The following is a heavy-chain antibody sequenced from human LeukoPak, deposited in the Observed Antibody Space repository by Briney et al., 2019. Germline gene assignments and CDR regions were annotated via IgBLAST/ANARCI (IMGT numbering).Heavy chain of an antibody. CDR1: GFTFSSYA. V-gene: IGHV3-23*01. CDR2: ISGSGGST. CDR3: AREELVWFGESPPSHY. Sequence: GGSLRLSCAASGFTFSSYAMSWVRQAPGKGLEWVSAISGSGGSTYYADSVKGRFTISRDNSKNTLYLQMNSLRAEDTAVYYCAREELVWFGESPPSHYWGQGTLVTVSS. D-gene: IGHD3-10*01. J-gene: IGHJ4*02.